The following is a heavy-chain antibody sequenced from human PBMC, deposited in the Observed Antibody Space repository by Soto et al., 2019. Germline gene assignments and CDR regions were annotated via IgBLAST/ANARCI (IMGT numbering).Heavy chain of an antibody. D-gene: IGHD3-22*01. J-gene: IGHJ4*02. Sequence: QLQLQESGPGLVKPSETLSLTCTVSGGSISSSSYYWGWIRQPPGKGLEWIGSIYYSGSTYYNPSLKSRDTISVDTSKNQFSLKLSSVTAADTAVYYCARGDTTVVVISRLDYWGQGTLVTVSS. V-gene: IGHV4-39*01. CDR1: GGSISSSSYY. CDR3: ARGDTTVVVISRLDY. CDR2: IYYSGST.